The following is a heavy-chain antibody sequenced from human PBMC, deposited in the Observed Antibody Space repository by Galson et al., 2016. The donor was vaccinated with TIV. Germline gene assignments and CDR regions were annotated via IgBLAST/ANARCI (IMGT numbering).Heavy chain of an antibody. V-gene: IGHV3-66*02. D-gene: IGHD2-21*01. J-gene: IGHJ6*02. CDR2: MSSGGSL. Sequence: SLRLSCAASGFTVSDNYINWVRQAPGKGLEWVAIMSSGGSLNYADFVRGRFTVSRDSSKNTLFLQMNSLRTDDTAIYYCTRERRFCGNNCYLSYYYGMDVWGQGTTVTVSS. CDR3: TRERRFCGNNCYLSYYYGMDV. CDR1: GFTVSDNY.